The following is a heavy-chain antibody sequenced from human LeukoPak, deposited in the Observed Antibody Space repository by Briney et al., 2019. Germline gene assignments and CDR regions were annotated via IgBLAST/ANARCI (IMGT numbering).Heavy chain of an antibody. Sequence: SETLSLTCTVSGGSISSSNYYWGWIRQPPGKGLEWIGSIYYSGSTYYSPPLKSRVTISVDTSQNQFSLKLSSVTAADTAVYYCARHLYVSGSLRGQGTLVTVSS. CDR3: ARHLYVSGSL. J-gene: IGHJ4*02. CDR1: GGSISSSNYY. V-gene: IGHV4-39*01. CDR2: IYYSGST. D-gene: IGHD3-10*02.